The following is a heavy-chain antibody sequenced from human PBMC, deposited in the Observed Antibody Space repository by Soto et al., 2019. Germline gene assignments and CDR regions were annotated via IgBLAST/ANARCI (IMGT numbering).Heavy chain of an antibody. D-gene: IGHD3-22*01. CDR2: IYYSGST. Sequence: SETLSLTCTVSGGSISSYYWSWIRQPPGKGLEWIGYIYYSGSTNYNPSLKSRVTISVDTSKNQFSLKLSSVTAADTAVYYCARVNYYYDSSGYYYVFDYWGQGTLVTVSS. J-gene: IGHJ4*02. V-gene: IGHV4-59*01. CDR3: ARVNYYYDSSGYYYVFDY. CDR1: GGSISSYY.